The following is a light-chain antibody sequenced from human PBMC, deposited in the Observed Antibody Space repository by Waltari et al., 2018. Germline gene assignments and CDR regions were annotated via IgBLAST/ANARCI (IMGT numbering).Light chain of an antibody. V-gene: IGKV3-15*01. CDR3: QQYNDWPRT. CDR1: QSVSTN. J-gene: IGKJ1*01. Sequence: EIVMTQSPATLSVSTGERATLSCRASQSVSTNVAWYQPKPGQSPRLLIYGASTRATGIAARFSGSGSGTEFTLTISSLQSEDFALYYCQQYNDWPRTFGQGTKVEI. CDR2: GAS.